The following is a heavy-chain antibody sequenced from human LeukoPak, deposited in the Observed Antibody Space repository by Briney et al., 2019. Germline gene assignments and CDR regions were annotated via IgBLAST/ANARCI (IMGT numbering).Heavy chain of an antibody. CDR2: ISYDGSNK. V-gene: IGHV3-30-3*01. CDR1: GFTFCSYA. CDR3: ARMCPPYCSGGSCYSGDYYYYGMDV. Sequence: GRSLRLSCAASGFTFCSYAMHWVRQAPGKGLEWGVVISYDGSNKYYTDSVKVRFTITRDNSKNTLYLQMNSLTAEATAVYYCARMCPPYCSGGSCYSGDYYYYGMDVWGQGTTVTVSS. J-gene: IGHJ6*02. D-gene: IGHD2-15*01.